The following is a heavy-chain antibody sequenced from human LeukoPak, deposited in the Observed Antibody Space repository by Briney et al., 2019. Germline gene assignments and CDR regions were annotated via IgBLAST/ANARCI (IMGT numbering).Heavy chain of an antibody. CDR2: ITGSGDGT. CDR3: ARGRRDGYNGDY. V-gene: IGHV3-23*01. Sequence: AGGSLRLSCAASGFTFSSYAMMWVRQAPGKRLEWVSSITGSGDGTYYADSVRGRFTISRDNSKNTLYLQMNSLRAEDTAVYYCARGRRDGYNGDYWGQGTLVTVSS. CDR1: GFTFSSYA. D-gene: IGHD5-24*01. J-gene: IGHJ4*02.